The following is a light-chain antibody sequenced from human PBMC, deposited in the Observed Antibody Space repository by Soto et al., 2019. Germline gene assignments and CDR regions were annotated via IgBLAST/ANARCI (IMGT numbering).Light chain of an antibody. Sequence: QSVLTQPASVSGSPGQSITISCTATSSGVGSFNLVSWYQQHPGKAPQLMIYKVSKRPSGVSNRFSGSKSGNTASLTIPGLQSEDEADYYCCSYAGSSTFVFGTGTKVTVL. J-gene: IGLJ1*01. CDR3: CSYAGSSTFV. V-gene: IGLV2-23*02. CDR1: SSGVGSFNL. CDR2: KVS.